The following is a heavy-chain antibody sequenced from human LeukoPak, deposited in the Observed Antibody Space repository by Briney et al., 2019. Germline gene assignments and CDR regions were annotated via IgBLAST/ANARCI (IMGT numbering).Heavy chain of an antibody. CDR1: GFTFSTYW. CDR2: IKGDESAR. J-gene: IGHJ4*02. D-gene: IGHD1-26*01. CDR3: ARDVVGSLDY. Sequence: GGSLRLSCAASGFTFSTYWMAWARQAPGKGLEWVANIKGDESARHQADSVKGRFTISRDNTQNSVYLQMNNLRGDDTAVYYCARDVVGSLDYWGQGTLVTVSS. V-gene: IGHV3-7*01.